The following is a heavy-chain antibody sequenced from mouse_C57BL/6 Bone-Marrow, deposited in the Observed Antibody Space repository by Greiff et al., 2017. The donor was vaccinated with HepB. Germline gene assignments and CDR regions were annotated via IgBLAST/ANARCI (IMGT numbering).Heavy chain of an antibody. J-gene: IGHJ1*03. CDR3: TPISYYGSSHWYFDV. D-gene: IGHD1-1*01. Sequence: EVMLVESGGGLVQPGGSMKLSCAASGFTFSDAWMDWVRQSPEKGLEWVAEIRNKANNHATYYAESVKGRFTISRDDSKSSVYLQMNSLRAEDTGIYYCTPISYYGSSHWYFDVWGTGTTVTVSS. CDR1: GFTFSDAW. CDR2: IRNKANNHAT. V-gene: IGHV6-6*01.